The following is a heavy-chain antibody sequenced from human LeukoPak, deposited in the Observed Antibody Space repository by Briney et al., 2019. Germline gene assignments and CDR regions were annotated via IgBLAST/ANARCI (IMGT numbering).Heavy chain of an antibody. CDR1: GFTFSSYT. CDR3: VKTIAVAGNFDY. CDR2: ISPNGGST. J-gene: IGHJ4*02. D-gene: IGHD6-13*01. V-gene: IGHV3-64D*09. Sequence: GGSLRLSCSAPGFTFSSYTMHWVRQAPGKGLEYVSAISPNGGSTYYGDSVKGKFTISRDNSKKTLYLQMSSLRAEDTAVYYCVKTIAVAGNFDYWGQGTLVTVS.